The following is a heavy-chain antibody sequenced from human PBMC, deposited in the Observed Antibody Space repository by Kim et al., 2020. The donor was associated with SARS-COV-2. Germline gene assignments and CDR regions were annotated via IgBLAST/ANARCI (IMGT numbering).Heavy chain of an antibody. D-gene: IGHD2-8*02. Sequence: ASVKVSCKTSGHFFTRDSIHWVRQAPGQGLEWMGGIDCGNGNTIYSQKFQGRVTFTTDTSASTAYMELSFLRSEDSAVYYCLVGFYFDYWGQGTLVTVS. CDR1: GHFFTRDS. V-gene: IGHV1-3*01. CDR2: IDCGNGNT. CDR3: LVGFYFDY. J-gene: IGHJ4*02.